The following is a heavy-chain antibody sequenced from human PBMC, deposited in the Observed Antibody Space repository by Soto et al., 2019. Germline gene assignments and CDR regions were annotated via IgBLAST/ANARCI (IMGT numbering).Heavy chain of an antibody. V-gene: IGHV4-39*01. CDR3: ATRSAMVTGAFDI. Sequence: SETLSLTCIVSGGSISGSSYYWGWIRQPPGKGLEWIGNVYNSGSTYYSPSLKSRVTISVDTSKNQFSLKLSSVTAADTAVYYCATRSAMVTGAFDIWGQGTMVTVSS. CDR2: VYNSGST. J-gene: IGHJ3*02. D-gene: IGHD5-18*01. CDR1: GGSISGSSYY.